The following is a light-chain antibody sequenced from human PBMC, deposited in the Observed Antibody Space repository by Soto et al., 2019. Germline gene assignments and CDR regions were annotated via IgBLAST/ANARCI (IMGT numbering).Light chain of an antibody. CDR3: QQLNSYPLT. Sequence: DIQLTQSPSFLSASVGDRVTITCRASQGISSYLAWYQQKPGKAPKLLIYAASTLQSGVPSRFSGSGSGTELTLTIRSLQPEDFATYYCQQLNSYPLTFGQGTKLEIK. J-gene: IGKJ2*01. CDR1: QGISSY. CDR2: AAS. V-gene: IGKV1-9*01.